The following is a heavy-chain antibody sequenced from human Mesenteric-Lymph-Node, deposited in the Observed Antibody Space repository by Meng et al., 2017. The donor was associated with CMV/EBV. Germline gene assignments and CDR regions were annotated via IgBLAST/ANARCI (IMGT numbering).Heavy chain of an antibody. J-gene: IGHJ4*02. CDR2: IYTGGST. CDR3: ARGGVLITAYYYDYYFDY. CDR1: GFTVSRNY. Sequence: GGSLRLSCAASGFTVSRNYMSWVRQAPGKGLEWVSVIYTGGSTNYADSVKGRFTISRDNSKNTLDLQMNSLRAEDTAVYYCARGGVLITAYYYDYYFDYWGQGTLVTVSS. V-gene: IGHV3-53*01. D-gene: IGHD3-22*01.